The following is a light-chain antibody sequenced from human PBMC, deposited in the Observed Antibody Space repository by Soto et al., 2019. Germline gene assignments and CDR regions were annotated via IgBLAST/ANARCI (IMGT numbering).Light chain of an antibody. V-gene: IGLV2-8*01. CDR1: SSDVGYYDY. Sequence: QSVLTQPPSASVFPGQSVTISCTGTSSDVGYYDYVSWYQQHPGKAPKLVIYEVTKRPSGVPDRVSASKSGNTASLTVSGLRAEDEADYYCSSYAGSNNFVFGSGTKV. CDR2: EVT. CDR3: SSYAGSNNFV. J-gene: IGLJ1*01.